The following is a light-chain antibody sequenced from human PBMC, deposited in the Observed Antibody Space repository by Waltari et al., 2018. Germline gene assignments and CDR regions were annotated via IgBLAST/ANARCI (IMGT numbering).Light chain of an antibody. CDR2: EVT. J-gene: IGLJ1*01. CDR3: CSYAGLGIYV. Sequence: QSGLTQPASVSGSPGQSITISCTGTSSDVGNYNLVSWYQQYPGKAPKRLVYEVTKRNSGVSGRFSGSKSGNTASLTIYGLQSEDEADYYCCSYAGLGIYVFGTGTKVTVL. CDR1: SSDVGNYNL. V-gene: IGLV2-23*02.